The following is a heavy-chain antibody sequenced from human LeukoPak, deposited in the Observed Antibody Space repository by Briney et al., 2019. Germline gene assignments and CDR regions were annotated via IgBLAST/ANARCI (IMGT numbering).Heavy chain of an antibody. CDR1: GGTFSSYA. J-gene: IGHJ4*02. Sequence: RRASVKVSCKASGGTFSSYAISWVRQAPGQGLEWMGGIIPIFGTANYAQKFQGRVTITADESTSTAYMELSSLRSEDTAVYYCARGYYGDSYYFDYWGQGTPVTVSS. CDR2: IIPIFGTA. CDR3: ARGYYGDSYYFDY. D-gene: IGHD4-17*01. V-gene: IGHV1-69*13.